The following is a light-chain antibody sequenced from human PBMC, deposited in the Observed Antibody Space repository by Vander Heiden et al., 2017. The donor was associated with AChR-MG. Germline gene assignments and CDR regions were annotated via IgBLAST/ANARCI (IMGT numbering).Light chain of an antibody. J-gene: IGLJ3*02. CDR2: EGT. CDR1: SSDVGSYNL. Sequence: QSALPQPASVSGSPGQSITISCTGTSSDVGSYNLVSWYQQHPGKAPKFLIYEGTKRPSGVSNRFSASKSGNTASLTIYGLQPEDEADYYCCSYAGSRHWLFGGGTRLTVL. V-gene: IGLV2-23*01. CDR3: CSYAGSRHWL.